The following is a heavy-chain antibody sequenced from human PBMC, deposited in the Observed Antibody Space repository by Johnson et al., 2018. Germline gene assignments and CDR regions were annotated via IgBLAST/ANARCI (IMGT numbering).Heavy chain of an antibody. D-gene: IGHD2-2*01. V-gene: IGHV3-20*03. Sequence: ADSVKGRVTISRDTAKNSLYLQMNSLRAEDTALYYCARSRSSVDAFDIWGQGTMVTVSS. CDR3: ARSRSSVDAFDI. J-gene: IGHJ3*02.